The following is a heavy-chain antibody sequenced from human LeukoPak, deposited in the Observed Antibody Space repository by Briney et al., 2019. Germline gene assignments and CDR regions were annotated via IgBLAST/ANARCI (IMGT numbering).Heavy chain of an antibody. CDR1: GFTFSSYA. CDR2: ISGSGGST. J-gene: IGHJ4*02. CDR3: AKDSFRGVVAAPIYYFDY. D-gene: IGHD2-15*01. Sequence: PGGSLRLSCAASGFTFSSYAMSWVRQAPGKGLEWVSAISGSGGSTYYAGSVKGRFTISRDNSKNTLYLQMNSLRAEDTAVYYCAKDSFRGVVAAPIYYFDYWGQGTLVTVSS. V-gene: IGHV3-23*01.